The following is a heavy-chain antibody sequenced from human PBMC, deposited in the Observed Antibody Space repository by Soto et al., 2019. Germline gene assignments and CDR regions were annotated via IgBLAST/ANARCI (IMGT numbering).Heavy chain of an antibody. D-gene: IGHD6-6*01. Sequence: QVQLQQWGAGLLKPSETLSLTCAVYGGSFSGYYWSWIRQPPGKGLEWIGEINHSGSTNYNPSLKSRVPISVDTSKNQFSLKLSSVTAADTAVYYCARVNTAARLDYWGQGTLVTVSS. CDR2: INHSGST. V-gene: IGHV4-34*01. J-gene: IGHJ4*02. CDR1: GGSFSGYY. CDR3: ARVNTAARLDY.